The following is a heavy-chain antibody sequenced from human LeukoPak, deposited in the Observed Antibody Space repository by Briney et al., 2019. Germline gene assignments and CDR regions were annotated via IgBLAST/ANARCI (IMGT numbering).Heavy chain of an antibody. Sequence: ASVKVSCKASGGSFNDYAFSWVRQAPGQGLEWMGGIIPLFGTPIYAQQFQGRFTITTDESTSTAYMELGSLTSEDTAVYYCARERTTETTWGYFDYWGQGTLVTVSS. V-gene: IGHV1-69*05. D-gene: IGHD4-17*01. CDR3: ARERTTETTWGYFDY. CDR2: IIPLFGTP. J-gene: IGHJ4*02. CDR1: GGSFNDYA.